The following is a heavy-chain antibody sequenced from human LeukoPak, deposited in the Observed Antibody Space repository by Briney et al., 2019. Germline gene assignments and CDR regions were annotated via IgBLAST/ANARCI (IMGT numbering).Heavy chain of an antibody. CDR1: GFSFSIYG. CDR2: ISANGINT. CDR3: AKDLHGAFDY. D-gene: IGHD3-10*01. V-gene: IGHV3-23*01. Sequence: GGTLRLSCAASGFSFSIYGMSWVRQAPGKGLHWLSAISANGINTYYADSVKGRFTISRDNSKNTLYLHMHSLRADDTALYYCAKDLHGAFDYWGQGILVTVSS. J-gene: IGHJ4*02.